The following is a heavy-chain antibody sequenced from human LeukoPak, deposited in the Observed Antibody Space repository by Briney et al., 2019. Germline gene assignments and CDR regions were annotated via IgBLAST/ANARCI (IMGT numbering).Heavy chain of an antibody. D-gene: IGHD3-22*01. J-gene: IGHJ5*02. CDR1: GGSISSYY. CDR3: ARGPYYYDSSGYYPKAFP. CDR2: IYYGGST. V-gene: IGHV4-59*01. Sequence: SETLSLTCTVSGGSISSYYWSWIRQPPGKGLEWIGYIYYGGSTNYNPSLKSRVTISVDTSKNQFSLKLSSVTAADTAVYYCARGPYYYDSSGYYPKAFPWGQGTLATVSS.